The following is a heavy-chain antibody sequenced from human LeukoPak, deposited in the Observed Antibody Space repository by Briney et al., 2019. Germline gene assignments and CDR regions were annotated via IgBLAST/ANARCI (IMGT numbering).Heavy chain of an antibody. Sequence: SETLSLTCAVYEVSFSSYYCSWIRQPPGKGLEWIWEINHSGSTNYNPSLKSRVTISVDTSNNQFSLKLSSVTAADTAVYYCASGYGSGIYYWGQGTLVTVSS. V-gene: IGHV4-34*01. CDR2: INHSGST. J-gene: IGHJ4*02. CDR3: ASGYGSGIYY. CDR1: EVSFSSYY. D-gene: IGHD3-10*01.